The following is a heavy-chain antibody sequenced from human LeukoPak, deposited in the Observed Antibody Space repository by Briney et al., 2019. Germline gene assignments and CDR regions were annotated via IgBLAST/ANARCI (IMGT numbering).Heavy chain of an antibody. CDR3: ARNRFYYDSSGYPAFDI. Sequence: SETLSLTCTVSGGSISSYYWSWIRQPPGEGLEWIGYVYYSGSTNYNPSLKSRVTISVDTSKNHFSLKLSSVTAADTAVYYCARNRFYYDSSGYPAFDIWGQGTMVTVSS. D-gene: IGHD3-22*01. CDR1: GGSISSYY. V-gene: IGHV4-59*01. CDR2: VYYSGST. J-gene: IGHJ3*02.